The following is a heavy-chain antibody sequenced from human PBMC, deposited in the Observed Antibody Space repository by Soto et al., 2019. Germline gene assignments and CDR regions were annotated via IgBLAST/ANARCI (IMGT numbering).Heavy chain of an antibody. CDR1: GSSVSSGTYF. V-gene: IGHV4-61*01. D-gene: IGHD5-18*01. Sequence: SETLSLTCAVSGSSVSSGTYFWSWIRQPPGKGLEWIGYIHYSGSTKYNPSLKSRVTISVDTSKNQFSLKLSSVTAADTAVYYCARQTYNYRYEVIHWFDPWGQGTLVTVSS. CDR3: ARQTYNYRYEVIHWFDP. J-gene: IGHJ5*02. CDR2: IHYSGST.